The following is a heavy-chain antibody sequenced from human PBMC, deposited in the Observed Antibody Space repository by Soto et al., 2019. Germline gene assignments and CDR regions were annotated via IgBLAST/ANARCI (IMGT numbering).Heavy chain of an antibody. V-gene: IGHV3-11*06. CDR3: ATGTYHADDVYDI. D-gene: IGHD1-26*01. Sequence: QVQLVESGGGLVKPGGSLRLSCAASGFSFSDSFMTWIRQAPGKGLEFVSYINRGSTYTDYAVSVKGRFTISRDNTKTSLYLEMNSLRVEDTAIYYCATGTYHADDVYDIWGQGTFVTVSS. CDR2: INRGSTYT. J-gene: IGHJ3*02. CDR1: GFSFSDSF.